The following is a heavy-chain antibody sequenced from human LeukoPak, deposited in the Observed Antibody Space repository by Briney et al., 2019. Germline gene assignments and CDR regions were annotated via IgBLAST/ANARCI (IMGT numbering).Heavy chain of an antibody. CDR2: INHSGST. CDR3: ARGVLKRTRTNRIAPRHNWFDP. V-gene: IGHV4-34*01. CDR1: GGSFSGYY. Sequence: SETLSLTCAVYGGSFSGYYWSWIRQPPGKGLEWIGEINHSGSTSYNPSLKSRVTISVDTSKNQFSLKLSSVTAADTAVYYCARGVLKRTRTNRIAPRHNWFDPWGQGTLVTVSS. D-gene: IGHD6-13*01. J-gene: IGHJ5*02.